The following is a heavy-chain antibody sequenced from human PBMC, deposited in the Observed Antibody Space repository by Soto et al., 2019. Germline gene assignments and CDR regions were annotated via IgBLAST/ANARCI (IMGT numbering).Heavy chain of an antibody. V-gene: IGHV3-53*01. CDR1: DFSVSSNY. CDR2: IYGDGTT. D-gene: IGHD3-10*01. J-gene: IGHJ4*02. Sequence: PGGSLRLSCVASDFSVSSNYMTWVRQAPGKGLEWVSLIYGDGTTFYAESVKGRFTVSRDNSKNTLYLQMDSLRADDTAVYYCARAYGAGSYFFDYWGQGTLVTVSS. CDR3: ARAYGAGSYFFDY.